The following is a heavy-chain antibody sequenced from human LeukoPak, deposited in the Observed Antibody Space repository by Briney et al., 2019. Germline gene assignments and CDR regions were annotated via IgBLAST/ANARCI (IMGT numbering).Heavy chain of an antibody. Sequence: ASVKVSCKVSGYTLTELSMHWVRQAPGKGLEWMGGFDPEDGETIYAQKFQGRVTMTEDTSTDTAYMELSSLRSEDTAVYYCATPSYCSSTSCYRSPYGMDVWGQGTTVTVSS. J-gene: IGHJ6*02. CDR2: FDPEDGET. D-gene: IGHD2-2*01. CDR1: GYTLTELS. CDR3: ATPSYCSSTSCYRSPYGMDV. V-gene: IGHV1-24*01.